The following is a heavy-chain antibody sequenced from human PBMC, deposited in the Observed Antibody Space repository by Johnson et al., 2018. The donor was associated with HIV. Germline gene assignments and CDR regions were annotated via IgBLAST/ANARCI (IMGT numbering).Heavy chain of an antibody. Sequence: VQLVESGGGLVQPGGSLRLSCAASGFSFSSYWMSWVRQAPGKGLEWVANIKQDGSEKYYLDSVKGRFTISRDSSKNTLYLQMNSLRAEDTAVYHCARATYPNFWGGSSPSHAFHVWGQGTMVTVSS. CDR2: IKQDGSEK. CDR1: GFSFSSYW. CDR3: ARATYPNFWGGSSPSHAFHV. V-gene: IGHV3-7*01. J-gene: IGHJ3*01. D-gene: IGHD3-3*01.